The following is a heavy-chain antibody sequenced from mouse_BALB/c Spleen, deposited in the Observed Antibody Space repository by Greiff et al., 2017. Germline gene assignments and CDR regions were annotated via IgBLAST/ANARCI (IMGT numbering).Heavy chain of an antibody. CDR2: INPSSGYT. CDR3: ARGNGNY. Sequence: QVQLKESAAELARPGASVKMSCKASGYTFTSYTMDWVKQRPGQGLEWIGYINPSSGYTEYNQKFKDKTTLTADKSSSTAYMQLSSLTSEDSAVYYCARGNGNYCGQGTLVTVSA. CDR1: GYTFTSYT. D-gene: IGHD2-1*01. J-gene: IGHJ3*01. V-gene: IGHV1-4*02.